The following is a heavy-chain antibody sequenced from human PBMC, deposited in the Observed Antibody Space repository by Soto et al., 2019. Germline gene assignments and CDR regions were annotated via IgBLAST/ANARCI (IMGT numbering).Heavy chain of an antibody. D-gene: IGHD3-22*01. CDR2: VHSSGST. CDR3: ARGYYDSSGYSNCFDP. CDR1: SASFSSSY. J-gene: IGHJ5*02. Sequence: ETLSLTCTVSSASFSSSYWSWIRQPPGERLEWIGYVHSSGSTNYNPSLKSRVTMSLDTSKNQFSLNLSSVTAADTAVYYCARGYYDSSGYSNCFDPWGQGTLVTVSS. V-gene: IGHV4-59*01.